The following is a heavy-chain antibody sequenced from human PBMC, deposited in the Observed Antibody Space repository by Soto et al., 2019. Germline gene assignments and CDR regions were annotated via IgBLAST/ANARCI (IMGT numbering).Heavy chain of an antibody. Sequence: QPGGSLRLSCAASGFSFSSYWMHWVRQAPGKGLVWVSGINIDGSISDYADSVKGRFTISRDNAKNTLYLQMNSLGAEDTGLYYCASGADYNTNYIPFDPWGQGTLVTVSS. J-gene: IGHJ5*02. V-gene: IGHV3-74*01. D-gene: IGHD3-10*01. CDR2: INIDGSIS. CDR1: GFSFSSYW. CDR3: ASGADYNTNYIPFDP.